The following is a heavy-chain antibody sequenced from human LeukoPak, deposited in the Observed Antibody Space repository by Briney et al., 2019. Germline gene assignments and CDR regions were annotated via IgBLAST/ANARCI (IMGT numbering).Heavy chain of an antibody. Sequence: SVKVSCKASGGTFTSYAISWVRQAPGQGLEWMGGIIPIFGKANYAQKFQGRVTITTDESTSTAYMELSSLRSEDTAVYYCARKAGGHPYYYYYMDVWGKGTTVTVSS. CDR3: ARKAGGHPYYYYYMDV. CDR2: IIPIFGKA. CDR1: GGTFTSYA. V-gene: IGHV1-69*05. D-gene: IGHD3-10*01. J-gene: IGHJ6*03.